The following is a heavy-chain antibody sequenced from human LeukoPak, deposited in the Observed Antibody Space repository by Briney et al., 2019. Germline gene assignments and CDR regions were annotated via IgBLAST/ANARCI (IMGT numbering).Heavy chain of an antibody. J-gene: IGHJ6*03. D-gene: IGHD6-13*01. Sequence: GGSLRLSCAASGFTFSSYGMHWVRQAPGKGLEWVAFIRYDGSNKYYADSVKGRFTVSRDNSKNTLYLQMNSLRAEDTAVYYCAKDGRGSSWRYYYYYYYMDVGAKGTTVTISS. V-gene: IGHV3-30*02. CDR1: GFTFSSYG. CDR3: AKDGRGSSWRYYYYYYYMDV. CDR2: IRYDGSNK.